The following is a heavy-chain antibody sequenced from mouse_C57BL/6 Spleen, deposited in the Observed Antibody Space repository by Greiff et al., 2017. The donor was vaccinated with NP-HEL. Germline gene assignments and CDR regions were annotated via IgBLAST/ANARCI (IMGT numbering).Heavy chain of an antibody. CDR3: ARADSSGYALDY. CDR2: IHPNSGST. J-gene: IGHJ2*01. D-gene: IGHD3-2*02. CDR1: GYTFTSYW. Sequence: QVQLQQPGAELVKPGASVKLSCKASGYTFTSYWMHWVKQRPGQGLEWIGMIHPNSGSTNYNEKFKSKATLTVDKSSSTAYMQLSSLTSEDSAVYYCARADSSGYALDYWGQGTTLTVSS. V-gene: IGHV1-64*01.